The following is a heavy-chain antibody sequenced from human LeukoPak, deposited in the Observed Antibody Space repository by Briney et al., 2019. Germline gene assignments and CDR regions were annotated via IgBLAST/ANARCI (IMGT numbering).Heavy chain of an antibody. CDR3: ARDSGYDYSGGLWYFDY. CDR2: IIPIFGTA. Sequence: SVKVSCTASGGTFSRYAISWVRQAPGQGLEWMGGIIPIFGTANYAQKFQGRVTITADESTSTAYMELSSLRSEDTAVYYCARDSGYDYSGGLWYFDYWGQGTLVTVSS. V-gene: IGHV1-69*13. D-gene: IGHD5-12*01. CDR1: GGTFSRYA. J-gene: IGHJ4*02.